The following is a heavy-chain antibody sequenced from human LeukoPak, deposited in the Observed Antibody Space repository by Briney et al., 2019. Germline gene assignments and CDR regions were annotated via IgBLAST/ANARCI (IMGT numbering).Heavy chain of an antibody. CDR3: ARETEMANLDY. Sequence: PGGSLRLSCTASGFTFSCYWMNWVRQAPGKGLEWVANIKQDGSEKYYVDSVKGRFTISRDNAKKSLYLQMNSLRAEDTAVYYCARETEMANLDYWGQGTLVTVSS. V-gene: IGHV3-7*04. CDR1: GFTFSCYW. J-gene: IGHJ4*02. D-gene: IGHD5-24*01. CDR2: IKQDGSEK.